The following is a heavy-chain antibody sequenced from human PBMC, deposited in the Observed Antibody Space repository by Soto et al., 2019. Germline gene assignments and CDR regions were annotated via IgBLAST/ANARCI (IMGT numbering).Heavy chain of an antibody. CDR2: MLYSGLT. CDR1: GYSVSSSDYY. J-gene: IGHJ6*02. V-gene: IGHV4-39*01. CDR3: APLSVSLSGPYGIHV. Sequence: SETLSLTCSVSGYSVSSSDYYWAWIRHPPGKGLEWIGSMLYSGLTYYNPSLKSRVTLSVDTSKDQFSVRLNSVTASETAVYYCAPLSVSLSGPYGIHVWGQGTTVTVSS. D-gene: IGHD2-15*01.